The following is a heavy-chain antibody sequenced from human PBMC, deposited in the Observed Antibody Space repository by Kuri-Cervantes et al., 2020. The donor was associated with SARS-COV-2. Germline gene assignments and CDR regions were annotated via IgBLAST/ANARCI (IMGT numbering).Heavy chain of an antibody. CDR2: INPNSGGT. J-gene: IGHJ4*02. CDR1: GYTFTSYA. D-gene: IGHD5-12*01. V-gene: IGHV1-2*02. Sequence: ASVKVSCKASGYTFTSYAMHWVRQAPGQGLEWMGWINPNSGGTNYAQKFQGRVTMTRDTSISTAYMELSRLRSDDTAVYYCARPLRWLQRFDYWGQGTLVTVSS. CDR3: ARPLRWLQRFDY.